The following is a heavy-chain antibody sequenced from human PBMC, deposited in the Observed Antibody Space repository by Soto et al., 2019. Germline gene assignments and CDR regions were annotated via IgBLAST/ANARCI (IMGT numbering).Heavy chain of an antibody. V-gene: IGHV3-23*01. CDR2: ISGDGDRT. CDR3: AKENQVRGSDY. CDR1: GFTFRSYA. Sequence: EVQLLESGGGLVQPGGSLRLSFAASGFTFRSYAMSWVRQAPGKGLEWVSAISGDGDRTYYTDSVKGRFTMSRDNAKNTLYLQMNSLRAEDTAVYYCAKENQVRGSDYWGQGTLVTVSS. J-gene: IGHJ4*02.